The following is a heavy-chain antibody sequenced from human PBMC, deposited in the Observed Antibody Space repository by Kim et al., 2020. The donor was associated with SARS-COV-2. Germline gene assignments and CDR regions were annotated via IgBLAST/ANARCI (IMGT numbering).Heavy chain of an antibody. CDR2: IYYSGST. Sequence: SETLSLTCTVSGDSISGDYWTWIRQPPGTAPEWIGHIYYSGSTNYNPSLRGRVSMSVDTSKNQFSLHLNPVIAADTAVYYCARLVVPANIMSSYFYMDVWGKGTTVTVSS. V-gene: IGHV4-59*01. J-gene: IGHJ6*03. D-gene: IGHD2-2*01. CDR3: ARLVVPANIMSSYFYMDV. CDR1: GDSISGDY.